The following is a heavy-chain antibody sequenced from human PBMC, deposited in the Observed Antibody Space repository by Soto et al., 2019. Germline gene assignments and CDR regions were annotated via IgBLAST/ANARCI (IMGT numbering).Heavy chain of an antibody. D-gene: IGHD1-1*01. CDR1: GFTFSSYA. CDR3: AKVWKRGNPNLSYYYGMDV. Sequence: EVQLLESGGGLVQPGGSLRLSCAASGFTFSSYAMSWVRQAPGKGLEWVSAISGSGGNTYYAESLKGRFTSSRDNTNNTLYLQMNSLRAEYTAVYYGAKVWKRGNPNLSYYYGMDVWGQGTTVTVSS. CDR2: ISGSGGNT. J-gene: IGHJ6*02. V-gene: IGHV3-23*01.